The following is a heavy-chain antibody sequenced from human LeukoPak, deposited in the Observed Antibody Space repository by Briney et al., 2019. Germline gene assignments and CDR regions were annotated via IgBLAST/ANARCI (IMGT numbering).Heavy chain of an antibody. CDR1: GGSISSSSYY. CDR2: IYYSGST. Sequence: SETLSLTCTVSGGSISSSSYYWGWIRQPPGKGLEWIGSIYYSGSTYYNPSLKSRVTISVDTSKNQFSLKLTSVTAADTAVYFCAKGGRLPGYWGQGTLVTVSS. D-gene: IGHD3-16*01. V-gene: IGHV4-39*07. CDR3: AKGGRLPGY. J-gene: IGHJ4*02.